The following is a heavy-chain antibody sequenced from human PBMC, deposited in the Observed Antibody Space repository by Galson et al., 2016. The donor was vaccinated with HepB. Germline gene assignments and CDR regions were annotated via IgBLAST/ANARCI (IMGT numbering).Heavy chain of an antibody. Sequence: SVKVSCKASGGTFNSYVFSWVRQAPGQGLEWMGGIIPTFGRAKYAQKFQGRVTRTADESTRTAYMEMSSLRSGDTAVYYCASPVPLYRGEYYAMEVWGQGTTVFVSS. J-gene: IGHJ6*02. CDR1: GGTFNSYV. CDR3: ASPVPLYRGEYYAMEV. D-gene: IGHD1-14*01. V-gene: IGHV1-69*13. CDR2: IIPTFGRA.